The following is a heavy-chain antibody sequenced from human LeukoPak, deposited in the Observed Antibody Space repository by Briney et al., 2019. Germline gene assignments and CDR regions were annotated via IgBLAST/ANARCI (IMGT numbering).Heavy chain of an antibody. V-gene: IGHV3-23*01. CDR1: GFTFSNYG. CDR3: AKDGARDGYNYPDY. CDR2: ISGSGDFT. Sequence: GGSLRLSCAAPGFTFSNYGMSWFPQAQGKGLKWAPDISGSGDFTYYADSVKGRFTISRDKSKNTLYLQMNSLRAEDTAVYYCAKDGARDGYNYPDYWGQGTLVTVSS. J-gene: IGHJ4*02. D-gene: IGHD5-24*01.